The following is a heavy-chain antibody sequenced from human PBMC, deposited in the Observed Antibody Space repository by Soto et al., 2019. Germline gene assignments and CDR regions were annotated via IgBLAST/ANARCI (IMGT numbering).Heavy chain of an antibody. J-gene: IGHJ5*02. CDR2: IYYSGST. Sequence: SETLSLTCTVSGGSVSSGSYYWSWIRQPPGKGLEWIGYIYYSGSTNYSPSLKSRVTISVDTSKNQFSLKLSSVTAADTAVYYCARGYYYDSSGYYPRWFDPWGQGTLVTVSS. CDR1: GGSVSSGSYY. CDR3: ARGYYYDSSGYYPRWFDP. D-gene: IGHD3-22*01. V-gene: IGHV4-61*01.